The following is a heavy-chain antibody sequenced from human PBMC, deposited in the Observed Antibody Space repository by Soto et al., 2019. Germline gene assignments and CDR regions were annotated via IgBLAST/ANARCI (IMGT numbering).Heavy chain of an antibody. CDR1: GFTFSSNS. Sequence: EVQLLESGGDLVQPGGSLRLSCAASGFTFSSNSMTWVRQAPGKGLEGVAGISSGGDNTWHADSVKGRFTISRDNSKNSMYLQMNSLRVDDTAVYYRVKWDGVGEYWGQGSLVTVSS. J-gene: IGHJ4*02. CDR3: VKWDGVGEY. CDR2: ISSGGDNT. V-gene: IGHV3-23*01. D-gene: IGHD1-26*01.